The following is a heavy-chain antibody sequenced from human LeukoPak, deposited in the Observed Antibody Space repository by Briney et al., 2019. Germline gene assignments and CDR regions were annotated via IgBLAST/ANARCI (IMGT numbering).Heavy chain of an antibody. CDR3: ENGDGRGFIGVFDI. CDR1: EFTFSNYA. Sequence: PGGSLRLSCAASEFTFSNYAMSWVRQAPGKGLEWVSGSTGTGYSTYYADSVKGRFTISRDNSKNTLYLQMNSLRAEDRAVFYWENGDGRGFIGVFDIGGKGKRVTVSS. CDR2: STGTGYST. J-gene: IGHJ3*02. D-gene: IGHD3-10*01. V-gene: IGHV3-23*01.